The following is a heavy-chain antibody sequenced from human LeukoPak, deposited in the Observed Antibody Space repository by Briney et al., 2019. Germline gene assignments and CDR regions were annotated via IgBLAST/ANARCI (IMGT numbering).Heavy chain of an antibody. Sequence: ASVKVSCKASGYTYTGYYMHWVRQAPGQVLEWMGWINPNSGGTNYAQKFQGRVTMTRDTSISTAYMELSRLRSDDTAVYYCAREVNYYDRSDAFDIWGQGTMVTVSS. D-gene: IGHD3-22*01. CDR2: INPNSGGT. CDR1: GYTYTGYY. J-gene: IGHJ3*02. CDR3: AREVNYYDRSDAFDI. V-gene: IGHV1-2*02.